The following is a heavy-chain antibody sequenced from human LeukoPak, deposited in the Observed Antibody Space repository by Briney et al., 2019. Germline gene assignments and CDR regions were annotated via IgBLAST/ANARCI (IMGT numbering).Heavy chain of an antibody. CDR3: ARDRITGATRDNYYYYMDV. CDR1: GGSISSTRYF. V-gene: IGHV4-39*07. J-gene: IGHJ6*03. D-gene: IGHD1-20*01. CDR2: IHYSEST. Sequence: SETLSLTCTVSGGSISSTRYFWGWIRQPPGKGLEWIGSIHYSESTYYNPSLKSRVTISVDTSKNQFSLKLSSVTAADAAVYYCARDRITGATRDNYYYYMDVWGKGTMVTVSS.